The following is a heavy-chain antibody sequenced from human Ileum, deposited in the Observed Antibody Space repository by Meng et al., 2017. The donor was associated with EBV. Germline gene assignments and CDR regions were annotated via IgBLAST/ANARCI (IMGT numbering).Heavy chain of an antibody. CDR2: ISADSGNT. CDR3: ARGVTTVLYWFFDL. V-gene: IGHV1-18*01. J-gene: IGHJ2*01. CDR1: GYNFTNYG. D-gene: IGHD4-11*01. Sequence: QAQLVQFGAWVKKPGASVKVSGKASGYNFTNYGISWVRQAPGQGLEWMGRISADSGNTNYPQKFQGRVTMTTDTSTRTAYMEVRRLRSDDTAVYYCARGVTTVLYWFFDLWGRGTLVTVSS.